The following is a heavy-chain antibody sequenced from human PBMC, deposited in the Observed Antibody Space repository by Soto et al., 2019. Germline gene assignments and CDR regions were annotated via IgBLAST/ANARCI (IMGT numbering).Heavy chain of an antibody. D-gene: IGHD2-8*01. CDR1: GFTFSSYA. V-gene: IGHV3-23*01. J-gene: IGHJ5*02. Sequence: EVQLLESGGGLVQPGGSLRLSCAASGFTFSSYAMSWVRQAPGKGLEWVSTITSSGGSTYYADSVRGRFTISRDNSKKPLYLQMNRLRAEDTAVYYCANCPTLYAPTYNWFDPWGQGTLVTVSS. CDR3: ANCPTLYAPTYNWFDP. CDR2: ITSSGGST.